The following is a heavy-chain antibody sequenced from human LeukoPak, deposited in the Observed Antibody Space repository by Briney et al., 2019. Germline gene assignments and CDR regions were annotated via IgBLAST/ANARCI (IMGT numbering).Heavy chain of an antibody. V-gene: IGHV3-9*01. Sequence: GRSLRLSCAASGFTFDDYAMHWVRQAPGKGLESVSGISWNSGSIGYADSVKGRFTISRDNAKNSLYLQMNSLRAEDTALYYCAKDLFNLYYYGSGSYYYGMDVWGQGTTVTVSS. D-gene: IGHD3-10*01. J-gene: IGHJ6*02. CDR2: ISWNSGSI. CDR1: GFTFDDYA. CDR3: AKDLFNLYYYGSGSYYYGMDV.